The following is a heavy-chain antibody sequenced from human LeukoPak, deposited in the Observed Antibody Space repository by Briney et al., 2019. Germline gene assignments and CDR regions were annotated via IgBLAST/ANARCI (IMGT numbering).Heavy chain of an antibody. D-gene: IGHD3-10*01. J-gene: IGHJ4*02. CDR1: GYTFADHY. Sequence: ASVKVSCKASGYTFADHYIHWVRQAPGQGLEWMGWINPHSGGTNYVQKLQGRVTMTRDTSINTAYMELSRLKSDDTAVYYCARDAISRGMIDYWGQGTLVTVSS. CDR3: ARDAISRGMIDY. CDR2: INPHSGGT. V-gene: IGHV1-2*02.